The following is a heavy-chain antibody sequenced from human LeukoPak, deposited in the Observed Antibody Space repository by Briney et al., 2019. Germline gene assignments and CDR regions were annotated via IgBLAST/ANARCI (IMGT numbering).Heavy chain of an antibody. J-gene: IGHJ6*03. CDR1: GDSVSSNSAA. D-gene: IGHD4-17*01. CDR2: TYYRSKWYN. CDR3: ARDSYGDYDYYYYYMDV. Sequence: SQTLSLTCAISGDSVSSNSAAWNWIRQSPSRGLEWLGRTYYRSKWYNDYAVSVKSRITINPDTSKNQFSLQLNSVTPEDTAVYYCARDSYGDYDYYYYYMDVWGKGATVTVSS. V-gene: IGHV6-1*01.